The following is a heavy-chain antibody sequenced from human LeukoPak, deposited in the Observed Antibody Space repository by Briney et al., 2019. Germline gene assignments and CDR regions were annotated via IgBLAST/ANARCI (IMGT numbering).Heavy chain of an antibody. CDR3: ARGIFYGGRNQYIWFDL. Sequence: SDTLSLTCAVYGRPFRGFFWSWIRHSPGKGLEWIGEISQSGGSNYNPSIKSRITISVDTSKSLFSLRLTSVTAADTAVYYCARGIFYGGRNQYIWFDLWGQGTLVTVSS. CDR2: ISQSGGS. D-gene: IGHD4-23*01. CDR1: GRPFRGFF. J-gene: IGHJ5*02. V-gene: IGHV4-34*01.